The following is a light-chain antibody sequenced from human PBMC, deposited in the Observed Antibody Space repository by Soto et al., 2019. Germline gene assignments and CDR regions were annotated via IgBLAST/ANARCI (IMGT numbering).Light chain of an antibody. CDR1: QSLSSN. CDR3: HQYNSWPQT. Sequence: ETLMTQSPATLSVSPGDRATLSCRASQSLSSNLAWYQRIPGQAPRLLIYGASTRATGVPARFSGSGSGTEFTLTISSLQSEDFAVYYCHQYNSWPQTFGQGTKVDIK. CDR2: GAS. V-gene: IGKV3-15*01. J-gene: IGKJ1*01.